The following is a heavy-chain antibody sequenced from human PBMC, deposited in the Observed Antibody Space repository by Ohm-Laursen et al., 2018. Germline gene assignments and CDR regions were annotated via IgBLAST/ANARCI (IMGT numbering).Heavy chain of an antibody. CDR1: GYTFTGHY. D-gene: IGHD5-18*01. CDR2: INPNSGGT. V-gene: IGHV1-2*02. J-gene: IGHJ4*02. Sequence: ASVKVSCKASGYTFTGHYMHWVRQAPGQGLEWMGWINPNSGGTNYAQKFQGRVTMTRDTSISTAYMELSRLRSDDTAVYYCARGPDAVDTAMGGWGQGTLVTVSS. CDR3: ARGPDAVDTAMGG.